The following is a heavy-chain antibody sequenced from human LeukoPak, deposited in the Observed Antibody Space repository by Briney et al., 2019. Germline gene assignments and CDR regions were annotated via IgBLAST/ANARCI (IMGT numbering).Heavy chain of an antibody. V-gene: IGHV1-2*02. CDR2: INPNSGGT. Sequence: ASVKVSCKASGYTFTDYSIHWVRQAPGQGLEWMGWINPNSGGTNYAQKLQGRVTMTTDTSTSTAYMELRSLRSDDTAVYYCASRTTPGAFDIWGQGTMVTVSS. J-gene: IGHJ3*02. CDR1: GYTFTDYS. CDR3: ASRTTPGAFDI. D-gene: IGHD4-11*01.